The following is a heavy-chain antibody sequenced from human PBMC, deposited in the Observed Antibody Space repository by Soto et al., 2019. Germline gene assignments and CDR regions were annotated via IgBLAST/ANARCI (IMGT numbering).Heavy chain of an antibody. CDR3: ARGGGRHPGAPYYYDRDV. CDR2: IIPIFGTA. J-gene: IGHJ6*02. V-gene: IGHV1-69*01. Sequence: QVQLVQSGAEVKKPGSSVKVSCKASGGTFSSYAISWVRQAPGQGLEWMGGIIPIFGTANYAQKFQGRVTITADEATSTAYMELSSLRGEDTAVYYCARGGGRHPGAPYYYDRDVWGQGTTVTVSS. D-gene: IGHD1-26*01. CDR1: GGTFSSYA.